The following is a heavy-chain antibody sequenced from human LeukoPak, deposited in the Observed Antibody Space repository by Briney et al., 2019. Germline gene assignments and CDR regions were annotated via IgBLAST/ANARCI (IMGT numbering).Heavy chain of an antibody. CDR3: ARQGGIVATKGFDY. CDR2: ISAYNGNT. J-gene: IGHJ4*02. D-gene: IGHD5-12*01. V-gene: IGHV1-18*01. Sequence: ASVKVSCKASGYTFTSYGISWVRQAPGQGLERMRWISAYNGNTNYAQKLQGRVTMTTDTSTSTAYMELRSLRPDDTAVYYCARQGGIVATKGFDYWGQGTLVTVSS. CDR1: GYTFTSYG.